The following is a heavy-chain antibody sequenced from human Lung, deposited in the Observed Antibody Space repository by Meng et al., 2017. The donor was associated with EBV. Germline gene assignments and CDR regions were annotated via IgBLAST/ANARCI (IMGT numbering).Heavy chain of an antibody. CDR3: ARGRQIGWQGGDFAY. CDR2: INHSGHT. CDR1: GGSFRGYY. Sequence: QAPLQKWGAGLLKPSETLSLRCAFSGGSFRGYYWSWIRQSPERGLEWIGEINHSGHTNYNPSLKSRVTISVDTSKNQFSLNLSSVTAADTAVYYCARGRQIGWQGGDFAYWSQGTLVTVSS. J-gene: IGHJ4*02. V-gene: IGHV4-34*02. D-gene: IGHD2-15*01.